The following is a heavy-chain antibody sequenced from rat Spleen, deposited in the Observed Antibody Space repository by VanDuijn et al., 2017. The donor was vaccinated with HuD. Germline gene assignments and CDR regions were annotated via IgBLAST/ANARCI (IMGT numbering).Heavy chain of an antibody. D-gene: IGHD1-11*01. CDR1: GFTFSNYA. V-gene: IGHV5-50*01. J-gene: IGHJ2*01. CDR3: AAFGGAYSETH. Sequence: EVKLVESGGGLVKPGNSLTLSCVASGFTFSNYAMHWIRQAPKKGLEWIAMIYYDSSRRYYVDTVKGRFTIFRDNSKNTLYLEMNSLRSEDTAMYYCAAFGGAYSETHWGQGVMVTVSS. CDR2: IYYDSSRR.